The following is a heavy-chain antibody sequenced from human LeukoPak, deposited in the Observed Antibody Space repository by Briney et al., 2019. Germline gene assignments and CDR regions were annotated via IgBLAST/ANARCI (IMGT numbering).Heavy chain of an antibody. Sequence: ASVKVSCKASGYTFTSYYMHWVRQAPGQGLEWMGIINPSGGSTSYAQKFQGRVTMTRDTSTSTVYMELSSLSSEDTAVYYCARGRGYSYGFYRWYYYYYMDVWGKGTTVTVSS. D-gene: IGHD5-18*01. CDR3: ARGRGYSYGFYRWYYYYYMDV. CDR2: INPSGGST. V-gene: IGHV1-46*01. J-gene: IGHJ6*03. CDR1: GYTFTSYY.